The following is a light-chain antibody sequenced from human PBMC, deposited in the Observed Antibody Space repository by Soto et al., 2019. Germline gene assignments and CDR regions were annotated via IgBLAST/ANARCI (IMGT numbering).Light chain of an antibody. V-gene: IGLV1-44*01. Sequence: QSVLTQPPSASGTPGQRVTISCSGSSSNIGSNSVNWYQQLPGTAPKVVIYNSNQRPSGVPGRLSGSKSGTSASLAVSGLQSEDEADYYCVAWDDSLQAVVFGGGTKLTVL. CDR1: SSNIGSNS. J-gene: IGLJ2*01. CDR3: VAWDDSLQAVV. CDR2: NSN.